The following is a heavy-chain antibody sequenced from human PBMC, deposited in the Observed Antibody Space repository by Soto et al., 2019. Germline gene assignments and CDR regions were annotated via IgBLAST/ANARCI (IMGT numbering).Heavy chain of an antibody. J-gene: IGHJ6*02. Sequence: VKVSCKASGGTFSSYAISWVRQAPGQGLEWMGGIIPIFGTANYAQKFQGRVTITADESTSTAYMELSSLRSEDAAVYYCASGYYDSSGIYYYGMDVWGQGTTVTVSS. V-gene: IGHV1-69*01. CDR1: GGTFSSYA. CDR3: ASGYYDSSGIYYYGMDV. D-gene: IGHD3-22*01. CDR2: IIPIFGTA.